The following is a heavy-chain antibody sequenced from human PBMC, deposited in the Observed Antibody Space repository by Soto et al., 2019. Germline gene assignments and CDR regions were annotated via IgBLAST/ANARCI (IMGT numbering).Heavy chain of an antibody. CDR1: GDSISSSNYF. CDR3: ARRYGWLYFDY. D-gene: IGHD6-19*01. Sequence: QLQLQESGPGLVKPWETLSLICTVSGDSISSSNYFWGWLRQPPGKGLEWIGTIFYSGSTYYIPSLKSLVTISVDTSKNQCSLKLTSVTAADSALYYCARRYGWLYFDYWGQGSLVTVSS. V-gene: IGHV4-39*01. CDR2: IFYSGST. J-gene: IGHJ4*02.